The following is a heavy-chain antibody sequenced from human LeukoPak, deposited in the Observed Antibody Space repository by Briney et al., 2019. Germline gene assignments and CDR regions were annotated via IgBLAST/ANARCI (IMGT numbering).Heavy chain of an antibody. D-gene: IGHD3-16*02. V-gene: IGHV3-9*01. J-gene: IGHJ6*03. CDR3: AKASDPYYDYVWGSYRHYYYYMDV. CDR2: ISWNSGSI. Sequence: GGSLRLSCAASGSTFDDYAMHWVRQAPGKGLEWVSGISWNSGSIGYADSVKGRFTISRDNAKNSLYLQMNSLRAEDTALYYCAKASDPYYDYVWGSYRHYYYYMDVWGKGTTVTISS. CDR1: GSTFDDYA.